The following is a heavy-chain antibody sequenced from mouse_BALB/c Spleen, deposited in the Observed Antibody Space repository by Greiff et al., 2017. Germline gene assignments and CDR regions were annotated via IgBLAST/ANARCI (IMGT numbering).Heavy chain of an antibody. CDR3: ARVSTMISYYAMDY. D-gene: IGHD2-4*01. CDR1: GFSLTSYG. Sequence: QVQLQQSGPGLVQPSQSLSITCTVSGFSLTSYGVHWVRQSPGKGLEWLGVIWSGGSTDYNAAFISRLSISKDNSKSQVFLKMNSLQTDDTARYYCARVSTMISYYAMDYWGQGTSVTVSS. CDR2: IWSGGST. V-gene: IGHV2-2*01. J-gene: IGHJ4*01.